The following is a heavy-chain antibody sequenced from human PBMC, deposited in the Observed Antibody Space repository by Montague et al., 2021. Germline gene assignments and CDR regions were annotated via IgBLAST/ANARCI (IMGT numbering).Heavy chain of an antibody. J-gene: IGHJ4*02. V-gene: IGHV6-1*01. Sequence: CAFSGDSVSNNNAAWNWIRESPSRGLEWLGRTYYRSTWYTDYAVSVKGRIAINPDTSKNQFSLQLNSVTPEDTAVYYCAREGVGDLLFSFDSWGQGTLVTVSS. CDR3: AREGVGDLLFSFDS. CDR1: GDSVSNNNAA. CDR2: TYYRSTWYT. D-gene: IGHD3-10*01.